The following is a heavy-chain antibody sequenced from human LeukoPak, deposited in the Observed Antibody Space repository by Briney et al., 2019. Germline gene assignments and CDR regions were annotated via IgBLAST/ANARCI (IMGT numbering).Heavy chain of an antibody. V-gene: IGHV1-69*06. J-gene: IGHJ4*02. CDR2: FISMFGTP. CDR3: VRGRQYFYDD. D-gene: IGHD2/OR15-2a*01. Sequence: SVKVSCKASGVTFTNYPMNWVRQAPGQGLEWMGRFISMFGTPNYAQKFRDRVTMTADKSTNTLYLELRNLKSEDTAMYYCVRGRQYFYDDWGQGTLVTVSS. CDR1: GVTFTNYP.